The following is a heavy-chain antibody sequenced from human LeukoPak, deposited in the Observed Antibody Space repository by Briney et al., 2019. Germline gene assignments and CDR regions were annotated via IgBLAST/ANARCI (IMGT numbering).Heavy chain of an antibody. Sequence: GASVKVSCKASGYTFTSYGISCVRQAPGQGLEWMGIINPSGGSTSYAQKFQGRVTMTRDMSTSTVYMELSSLRSEDTAVYYCARSYYGSGSYYPQHLDYWGQGTLVTVSS. CDR1: GYTFTSYG. CDR3: ARSYYGSGSYYPQHLDY. V-gene: IGHV1-46*01. J-gene: IGHJ4*02. CDR2: INPSGGST. D-gene: IGHD3-10*01.